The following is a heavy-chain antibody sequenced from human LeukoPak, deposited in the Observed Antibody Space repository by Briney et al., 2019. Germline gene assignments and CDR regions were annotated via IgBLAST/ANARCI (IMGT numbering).Heavy chain of an antibody. CDR2: ISGSGGST. Sequence: GGSLRLSCAASGFTFSNFWMSWVRQAPGKGLEWVSAISGSGGSTYYADSVKGRFTISRDNSKKTLYLQMSSLRAEDTAVYYCATRGYTYGNFDYWGQGTLVTVSS. CDR3: ATRGYTYGNFDY. CDR1: GFTFSNFW. D-gene: IGHD5-18*01. V-gene: IGHV3-23*01. J-gene: IGHJ4*02.